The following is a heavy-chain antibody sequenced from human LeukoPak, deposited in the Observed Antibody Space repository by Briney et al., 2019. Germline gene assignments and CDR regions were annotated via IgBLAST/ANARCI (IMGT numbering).Heavy chain of an antibody. CDR1: GFTFSSYG. Sequence: PGGSLRLSCAASGFTFSSYGMHWVRQAPGKGLEWVAVISYDGSNKYYADSVKGRFTISRDNSKNTLYLQMNSLRAEDTAVYYCAKHAVTTVTTAPFDYWGQGTLVTVSS. J-gene: IGHJ4*02. CDR3: AKHAVTTVTTAPFDY. CDR2: ISYDGSNK. V-gene: IGHV3-30*18. D-gene: IGHD4-17*01.